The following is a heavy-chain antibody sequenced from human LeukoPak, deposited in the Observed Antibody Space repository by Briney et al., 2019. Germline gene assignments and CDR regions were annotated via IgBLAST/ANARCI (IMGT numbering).Heavy chain of an antibody. J-gene: IGHJ3*02. D-gene: IGHD6-19*01. CDR3: AKGSGGGWYAFDI. CDR1: GFTFSSYG. Sequence: GGSLRLSCAASGFTFSSYGMHWVRQAPGKGLEWVAFIRSDGINKYYADSVKGRFTISRDNSKNTLYLQMNSLRAEDTAVYYCAKGSGGGWYAFDIWGQGTMVTVSS. CDR2: IRSDGINK. V-gene: IGHV3-30*02.